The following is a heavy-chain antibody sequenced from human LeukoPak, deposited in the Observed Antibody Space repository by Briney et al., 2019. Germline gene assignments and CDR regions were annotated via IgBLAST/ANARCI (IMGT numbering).Heavy chain of an antibody. CDR2: ISAYNGNT. Sequence: EASVKVSCKASGYTFTSYGISWVRQAPGQGLEWMGWISAYNGNTNYAQKLQGRVTMTTDTSTSTAYMELRSLRSDDTAVYYCARDQFKWGVVRGVTSHNWFDPWGQGTLVTVSS. V-gene: IGHV1-18*01. D-gene: IGHD3-10*01. J-gene: IGHJ5*02. CDR1: GYTFTSYG. CDR3: ARDQFKWGVVRGVTSHNWFDP.